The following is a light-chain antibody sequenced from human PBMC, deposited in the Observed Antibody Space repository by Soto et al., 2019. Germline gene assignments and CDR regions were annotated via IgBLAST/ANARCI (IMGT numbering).Light chain of an antibody. CDR2: DAS. J-gene: IGKJ1*01. Sequence: EIVMTQSPAALSVSPGEGATLSCRASQGIGSTLAWYQQKPGQTPRLLIYDASTRAAGVPARFSGSGSGTEFTLTISSLQSEGFALYYCQQYNNWPPTLGQGTKVDIK. V-gene: IGKV3-15*01. CDR1: QGIGST. CDR3: QQYNNWPPT.